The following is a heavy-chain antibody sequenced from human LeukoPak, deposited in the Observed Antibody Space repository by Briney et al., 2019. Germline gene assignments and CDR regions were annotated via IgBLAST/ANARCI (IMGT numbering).Heavy chain of an antibody. J-gene: IGHJ5*02. CDR2: IYYSGST. D-gene: IGHD5-18*01. V-gene: IGHV4-39*01. Sequence: SETLSLTCTVSGGSISSSSYYWGWIRRPPGKGLEWIGSIYYSGSTYYNPSLKSRVTISVDTSKNQFSLKLSSVTAADTAVYYCARGYTYANPWGQGTLVTVSS. CDR3: ARGYTYANP. CDR1: GGSISSSSYY.